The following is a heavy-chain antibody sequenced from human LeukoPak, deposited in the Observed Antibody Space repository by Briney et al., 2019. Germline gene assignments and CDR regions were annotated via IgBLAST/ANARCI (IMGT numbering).Heavy chain of an antibody. Sequence: GGSLRLSCAASGFTFSSYGMHWVRQAPGKGLEWVAFIRYDGSNKYYADSVKGRFTISRDNSKNTLYLQMNSLRAEDTAVYYCARAGEYSSSWLFYYYGMDVWGQGTTVTVSS. V-gene: IGHV3-30*02. J-gene: IGHJ6*02. CDR1: GFTFSSYG. D-gene: IGHD6-13*01. CDR3: ARAGEYSSSWLFYYYGMDV. CDR2: IRYDGSNK.